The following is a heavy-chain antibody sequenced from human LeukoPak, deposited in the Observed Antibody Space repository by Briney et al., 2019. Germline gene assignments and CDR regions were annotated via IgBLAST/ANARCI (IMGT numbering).Heavy chain of an antibody. V-gene: IGHV3-21*01. D-gene: IGHD6-19*01. CDR3: ARDQGLPVVAGRFGY. Sequence: PGGSLSLSCAASGFTFSSYSMNWVRQAPGKGLEWVSSISSSNSYIYNADSVKGRFTISRDNAKNSLYLQMNSLRAEDTAVYYCARDQGLPVVAGRFGYWGQGTLVTVSS. CDR2: ISSSNSYI. CDR1: GFTFSSYS. J-gene: IGHJ4*02.